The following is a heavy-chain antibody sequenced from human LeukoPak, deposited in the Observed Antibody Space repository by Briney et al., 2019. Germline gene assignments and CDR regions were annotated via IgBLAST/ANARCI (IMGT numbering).Heavy chain of an antibody. V-gene: IGHV1-24*01. D-gene: IGHD3-10*01. CDR3: ATRLLHSYYYGSGSYSGAFDI. J-gene: IGHJ3*02. CDR1: GYTLTELS. CDR2: FDPEDGET. Sequence: ASVKVSCKVSGYTLTELSMHWVRHAPGKGLEWMVGFDPEDGETIYAQKFQGRVTMTEDTSTDTAYMELSSLRSEDTAVYYCATRLLHSYYYGSGSYSGAFDIWGQGTMVTVSS.